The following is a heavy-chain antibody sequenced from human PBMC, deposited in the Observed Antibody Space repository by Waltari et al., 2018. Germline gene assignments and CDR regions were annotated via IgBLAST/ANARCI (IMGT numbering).Heavy chain of an antibody. Sequence: QVQLQQWGAGLLKPSETLSLTSAVYGGSFSGYYWRWISQPPGKGLEWIGEINHSGSTNYNPSLKSRVTISVDTSKNQFSLKLSSVTAADTAVYYCAREPYDTAGSFDPWGQGTLVTVSS. V-gene: IGHV4-34*01. CDR1: GGSFSGYY. CDR3: AREPYDTAGSFDP. J-gene: IGHJ5*02. CDR2: INHSGST. D-gene: IGHD3-9*01.